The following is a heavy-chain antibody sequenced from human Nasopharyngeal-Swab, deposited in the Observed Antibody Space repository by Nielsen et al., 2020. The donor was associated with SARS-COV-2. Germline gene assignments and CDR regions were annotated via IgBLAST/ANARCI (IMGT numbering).Heavy chain of an antibody. D-gene: IGHD3-9*01. Sequence: WIRQPPGKGLEWVANIKQDGSEKYYVDSVKGRFTISRDNAKNSLYLQMNSLRAEDTAVYYCARAPVSGLRYFDWSGYYYYYHGMDVWGQGTTVTVSS. CDR2: IKQDGSEK. J-gene: IGHJ6*02. V-gene: IGHV3-7*03. CDR3: ARAPVSGLRYFDWSGYYYYYHGMDV.